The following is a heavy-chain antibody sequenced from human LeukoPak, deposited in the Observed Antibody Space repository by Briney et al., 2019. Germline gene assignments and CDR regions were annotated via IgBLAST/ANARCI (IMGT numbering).Heavy chain of an antibody. CDR2: ISGSGART. CDR3: AKANCGSECYYNLDY. V-gene: IGHV3-23*01. D-gene: IGHD2-21*01. J-gene: IGHJ4*02. Sequence: GGSLRLSCAASGFSVSNNYMSWVRQAPGKGLEWVSGISGSGARTFYADSVKGRFTISRDNSKNTLYLQMTSLRAEDTALYYCAKANCGSECYYNLDYWGQGTLVTVSS. CDR1: GFSVSNNY.